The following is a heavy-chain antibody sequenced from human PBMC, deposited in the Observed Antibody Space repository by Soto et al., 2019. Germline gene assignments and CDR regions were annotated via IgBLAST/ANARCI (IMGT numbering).Heavy chain of an antibody. Sequence: QITLKESGPTLVKPTQTLTLTCTFSGFSLSTSGVGVGWIRQPPGKALEWLALIYWDDDKRYSPSLKSRLTTTQDPSKHQVVLTMTNMDPVDTATYYCAHTPGYYGSGSFDSWGQGTLVTVSS. V-gene: IGHV2-5*02. CDR2: IYWDDDK. D-gene: IGHD3-10*01. J-gene: IGHJ4*02. CDR3: AHTPGYYGSGSFDS. CDR1: GFSLSTSGVG.